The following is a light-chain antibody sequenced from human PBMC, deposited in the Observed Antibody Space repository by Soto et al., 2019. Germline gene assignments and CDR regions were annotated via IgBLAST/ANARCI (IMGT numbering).Light chain of an antibody. J-gene: IGKJ2*01. CDR1: QSVGSN. CDR2: GAS. CDR3: QQYTNWPYT. V-gene: IGKV3-15*01. Sequence: EIVMTQSPATLSVSPGERASLSCRASQSVGSNLAWYQQTAGQAPRLLIYGASTRATGIPARFSGSGSGTEFTLTIRSLQSEDFAIYSCQQYTNWPYTFGQGTKPEIK.